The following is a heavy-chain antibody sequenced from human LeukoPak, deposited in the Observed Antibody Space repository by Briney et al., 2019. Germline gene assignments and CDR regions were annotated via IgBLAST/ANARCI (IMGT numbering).Heavy chain of an antibody. CDR2: INQDGSVK. CDR3: ATSDDSGGCD. J-gene: IGHJ4*02. Sequence: PGGSLRLSCAASGFTFSNYWMSWVRQAPGKGLQWVANINQDGSVKYYVESVKGRFTISRDNAKNSVYLQMNSLRAEDAAVYYCATSDDSGGCDWGQGTLVTVSS. CDR1: GFTFSNYW. V-gene: IGHV3-7*01. D-gene: IGHD3-22*01.